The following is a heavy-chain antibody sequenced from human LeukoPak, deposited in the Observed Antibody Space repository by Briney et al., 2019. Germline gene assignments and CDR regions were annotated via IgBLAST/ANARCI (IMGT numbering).Heavy chain of an antibody. J-gene: IGHJ4*02. CDR3: ARDQPGRYFDWLFHVDYFDY. V-gene: IGHV3-48*04. Sequence: PGGSLRLSCAASGFTFSSYGMTWVRQAPGKGLEWVSYISSSSSTIYYADSVKGRFTISRDNAKNSLYLQMNSLRAEDTAVYYCARDQPGRYFDWLFHVDYFDYWGQGTLVTVSS. CDR1: GFTFSSYG. D-gene: IGHD3-9*01. CDR2: ISSSSSTI.